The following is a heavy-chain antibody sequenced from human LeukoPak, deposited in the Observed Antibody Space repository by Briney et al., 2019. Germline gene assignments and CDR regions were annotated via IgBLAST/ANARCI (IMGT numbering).Heavy chain of an antibody. J-gene: IGHJ4*02. CDR3: ARHIKSGYSRSWSSFDY. CDR2: INHSGST. V-gene: IGHV4-34*01. Sequence: SETLSLTCAVYGGSFSGYYWSWIRQPPGKGLEWIGEINHSGSTNYNPSLKSRVTISVDTSKNQFSLKLSSVTAADTAVYYCARHIKSGYSRSWSSFDYWGQGTLVTVSS. CDR1: GGSFSGYY. D-gene: IGHD6-13*01.